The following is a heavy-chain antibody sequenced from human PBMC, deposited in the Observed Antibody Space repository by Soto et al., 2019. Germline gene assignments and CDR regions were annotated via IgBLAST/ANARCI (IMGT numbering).Heavy chain of an antibody. CDR2: IYYSGFT. CDR3: ARPKEGAGHVDY. CDR1: GGSMSTSRYY. V-gene: IGHV4-39*01. D-gene: IGHD1-26*01. Sequence: QLQLQESGPGLVKPSETLSLICTVSGGSMSTSRYYWGWIRQPPGQGLEWIGSIYYSGFTSYIPSLKSVVTITVDMSKIHFPLTWTSVTAADTAVYYCARPKEGAGHVDYWGQGTLVTVSS. J-gene: IGHJ4*02.